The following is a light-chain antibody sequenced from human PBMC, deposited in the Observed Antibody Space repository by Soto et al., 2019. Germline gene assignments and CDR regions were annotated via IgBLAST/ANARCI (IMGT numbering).Light chain of an antibody. CDR3: QQYGSSPRT. CDR2: VAS. CDR1: QSVSSSY. J-gene: IGKJ1*01. V-gene: IGKV3-20*01. Sequence: EIVLRQSPDTLSLSPGERATLSCMASQSVSSSYLAWYQQKPGQAPRLLIYVASSRATGIPDRFSGSGSGTDFTLTISRLEPEDFAVYYCQQYGSSPRTFGQGTKVDIK.